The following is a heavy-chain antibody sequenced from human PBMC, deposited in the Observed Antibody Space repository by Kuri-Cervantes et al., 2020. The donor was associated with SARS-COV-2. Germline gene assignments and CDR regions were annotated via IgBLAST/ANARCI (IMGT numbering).Heavy chain of an antibody. CDR2: MNPNSGNT. J-gene: IGHJ4*02. CDR1: GYTFTSYG. D-gene: IGHD6-13*01. Sequence: GGSLRLSCKASGYTFTSYGISWVRQATGRGLEWMGWMNPNSGNTGYAQKFQGRVTMTRNTSISTAYMELSSLRSEDTAVYYCARALRIAAAGTFGYWGQGTLVTVSS. V-gene: IGHV1-8*02. CDR3: ARALRIAAAGTFGY.